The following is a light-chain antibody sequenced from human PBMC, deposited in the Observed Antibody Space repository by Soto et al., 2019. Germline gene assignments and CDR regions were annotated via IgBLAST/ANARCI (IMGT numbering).Light chain of an antibody. J-gene: IGKJ1*01. Sequence: EIVLTQSPGTLSLSPGERAALSCRASQSFSSNYLAWYQQKPGQAPRLLIYGASNRATGIPDRFSGSGSGTDFTLTISRLEPEDFAVYYCHQYGSSPSTFGQGTKVEIK. CDR2: GAS. CDR3: HQYGSSPST. CDR1: QSFSSNY. V-gene: IGKV3-20*01.